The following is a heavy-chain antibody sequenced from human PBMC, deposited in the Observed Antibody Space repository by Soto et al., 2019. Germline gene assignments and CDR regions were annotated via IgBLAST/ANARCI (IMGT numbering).Heavy chain of an antibody. CDR1: GFTFSGSW. Sequence: EVQLVESGGGLVQPGGSLRLSCAASGFTFSGSWMHWVRQAPGKGLVWVSRINGDGSGTSYADFVKGRFTISRDDAKNTLLLQMNGLRDEDTAVDDCARGIFGSGTANDYWGQGALVTVSS. V-gene: IGHV3-74*01. CDR3: ARGIFGSGTANDY. CDR2: INGDGSGT. J-gene: IGHJ4*02. D-gene: IGHD3-10*01.